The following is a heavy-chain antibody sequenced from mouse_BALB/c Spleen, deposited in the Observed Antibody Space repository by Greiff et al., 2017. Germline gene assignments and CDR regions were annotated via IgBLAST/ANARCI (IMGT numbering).Heavy chain of an antibody. V-gene: IGHV5-17*02. Sequence: DVQLQESGGGLVQPGGSRKLSCAASGFTFSSFGMHWVRQAPEKGLEWVAYISSGSSTIYYADTVKGRFTISRDNPKNTLFLQMTSLRSEDTAMYYCARHGNPFDYWGQGTTLTVSS. CDR1: GFTFSSFG. J-gene: IGHJ2*01. D-gene: IGHD2-1*01. CDR3: ARHGNPFDY. CDR2: ISSGSSTI.